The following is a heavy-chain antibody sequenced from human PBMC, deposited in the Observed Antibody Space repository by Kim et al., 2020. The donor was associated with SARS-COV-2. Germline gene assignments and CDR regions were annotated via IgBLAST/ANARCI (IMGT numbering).Heavy chain of an antibody. CDR2: IKHSGST. J-gene: IGHJ6*01. CDR1: GGSFSGYY. D-gene: IGHD3-16*01. CDR3: ASRYEYVRNYYYYYGMDV. V-gene: IGHV4-34*01. Sequence: SETLSLTCAVYGGSFSGYYWSWIRQPPGKGLEWIGEIKHSGSTNYNPSLKSRVTISVDTSKNQFSLKLSSVTAADTAVYYCASRYEYVRNYYYYYGMDV.